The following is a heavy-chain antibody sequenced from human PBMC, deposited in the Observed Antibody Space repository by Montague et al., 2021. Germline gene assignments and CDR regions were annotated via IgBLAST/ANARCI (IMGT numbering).Heavy chain of an antibody. CDR1: GFTFSSYA. CDR2: VSYDGTNK. D-gene: IGHD3-22*01. J-gene: IGHJ3*02. V-gene: IGHV3-30*04. Sequence: SLRLSCAASGFTFSSYAMHWVRQAPGKGLEWVAVVSYDGTNKYYADSVKGRFTISRDNSKNTLYLQMNSLRAEDTAVYYCARGGFRITMIVMLSDAFDIWGQGTMVTVSS. CDR3: ARGGFRITMIVMLSDAFDI.